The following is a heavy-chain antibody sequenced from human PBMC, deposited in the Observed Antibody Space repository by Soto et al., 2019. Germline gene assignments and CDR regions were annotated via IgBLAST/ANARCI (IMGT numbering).Heavy chain of an antibody. CDR1: GGSISSCGYY. D-gene: IGHD3-10*01. CDR3: ARFYMVRGVMSAVDI. V-gene: IGHV4-31*03. J-gene: IGHJ3*02. CDR2: IDYLGST. Sequence: QGQLQESGPGLVKPSQTLSLACTVSGGSISSCGYYWSWIRQHPGKGLEWIGYIDYLGSTYYTPAQQSRVTISVDTSKKQVSLQLSSVTAADTSVYYCARFYMVRGVMSAVDIWGQGTRVNVS.